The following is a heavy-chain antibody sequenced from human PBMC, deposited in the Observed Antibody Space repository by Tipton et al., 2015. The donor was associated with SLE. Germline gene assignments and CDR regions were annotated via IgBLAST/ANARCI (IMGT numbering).Heavy chain of an antibody. V-gene: IGHV4-61*09. J-gene: IGHJ6*02. CDR1: GGSISSGDYY. CDR3: ARGQYYYDSSGYSYYYYGMDV. D-gene: IGHD3-22*01. Sequence: TLSLTCTVSGGSISSGDYYWSWIRQPAGKGLEWIGYIYTSGSTNYNPSLKSRVTISVDTSKNQFSLKLSSVTAADTAVYYCARGQYYYDSSGYSYYYYGMDVWGQGTTVTVSS. CDR2: IYTSGST.